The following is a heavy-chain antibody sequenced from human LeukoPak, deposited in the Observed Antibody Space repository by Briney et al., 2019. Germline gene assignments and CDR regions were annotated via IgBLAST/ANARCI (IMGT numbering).Heavy chain of an antibody. CDR1: GYTFTSYY. CDR2: INPSGGST. D-gene: IGHD3-16*01. CDR3: AREVRRKMGIYVSNYMDV. J-gene: IGHJ6*03. Sequence: ASVKVSCKASGYTFTSYYMHWVRQAPGQGLEWMGIINPSGGSTSYAQKFQGRVTMTRDTSTSTVYMELSSLRSEDTAVYYCAREVRRKMGIYVSNYMDVWGKGTTVTISS. V-gene: IGHV1-46*01.